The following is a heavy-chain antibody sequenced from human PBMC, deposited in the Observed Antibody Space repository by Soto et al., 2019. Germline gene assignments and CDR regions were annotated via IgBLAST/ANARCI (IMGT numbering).Heavy chain of an antibody. CDR3: AQDQGDYDHIWVTGFDY. CDR2: ISYDGSNK. CDR1: GFTFSSYG. Sequence: QVQLVESGGGVVQPGKSLRLSCAASGFTFSSYGMHWVRQAPDKGLEWVAFISYDGSNKYYADSVKGRFTISRDNSKNTLYLQMNSLRAEDTAVYFCAQDQGDYDHIWVTGFDYWGQGTLVSVSS. D-gene: IGHD4-17*01. J-gene: IGHJ4*02. V-gene: IGHV3-30*18.